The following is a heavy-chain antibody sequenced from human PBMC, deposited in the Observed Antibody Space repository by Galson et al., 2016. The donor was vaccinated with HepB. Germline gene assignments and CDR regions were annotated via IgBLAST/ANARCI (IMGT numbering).Heavy chain of an antibody. V-gene: IGHV1-18*04. CDR3: ARDRTLYYYGPGSVYFDY. D-gene: IGHD3-10*01. J-gene: IGHJ4*02. CDR1: GYDFSTYG. Sequence: SVKVSCKASGYDFSTYGISWVRQAPGQGLEWMEWISAYNGDRNYAQRFQGRVTMTIDTSTTTAYMELRGLRSDDTAVYYCARDRTLYYYGPGSVYFDYWGQGTLVTVSA. CDR2: ISAYNGDR.